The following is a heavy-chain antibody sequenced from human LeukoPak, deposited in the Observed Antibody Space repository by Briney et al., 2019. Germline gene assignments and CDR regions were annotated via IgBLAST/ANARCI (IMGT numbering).Heavy chain of an antibody. CDR3: ARVSVAGYSSSWYPFDY. CDR2: IYISGSI. V-gene: IGHV4-4*07. Sequence: SETLSLTCSVSGDSISYFYWCWIRQAAGKGLEWIGRIYISGSIDYNPSLKSRVTMSVDPSKNQLSLELSSVTAADTAVYYCARVSVAGYSSSWYPFDYWGQGILVTVSS. J-gene: IGHJ4*02. CDR1: GDSISYFY. D-gene: IGHD6-13*01.